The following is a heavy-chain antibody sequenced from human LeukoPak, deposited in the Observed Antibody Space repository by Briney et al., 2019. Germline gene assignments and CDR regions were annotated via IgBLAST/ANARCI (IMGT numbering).Heavy chain of an antibody. CDR1: GFTFSSYA. V-gene: IGHV3-30*18. Sequence: GTSLRLSCAASGFTFSSYAMHWVRQAPGKGLEWVALISYDESNIYYADSVKGRFTISRDNSKNTLYLQMNSLRIEDTAVYYCAKGRSGLQFDLDYWGRGTLVTVSP. CDR3: AKGRSGLQFDLDY. D-gene: IGHD3-10*01. J-gene: IGHJ4*02. CDR2: ISYDESNI.